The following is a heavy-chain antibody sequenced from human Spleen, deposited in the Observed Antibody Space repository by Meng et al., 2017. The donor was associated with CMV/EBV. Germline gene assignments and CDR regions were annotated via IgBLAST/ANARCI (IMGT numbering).Heavy chain of an antibody. CDR3: ARSDFDC. Sequence: TLSLTCAVYGGSCSGYYWSWIRQSPGKGLEWIGEINHSGSTNYNPSLKSRVTISVDTSKTQFSLKLSSVTAADTAVYYCARSDFDCWGQGTLVTVSS. CDR2: INHSGST. J-gene: IGHJ4*02. V-gene: IGHV4-34*01. CDR1: GGSCSGYY.